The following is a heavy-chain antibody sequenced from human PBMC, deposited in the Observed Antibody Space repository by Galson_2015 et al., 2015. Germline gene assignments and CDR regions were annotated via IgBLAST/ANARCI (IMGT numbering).Heavy chain of an antibody. CDR1: GFTFSSYG. Sequence: SLRLSCAASGFTFSSYGMHWVRQAPGKGLEWVAVISYDGSNKYYADSVKGRFTISRDNSKNTLYLQMNSLRAEDTAVYYCAKDRGSIAAAGTLDYWGQGTLVTVSS. J-gene: IGHJ4*02. V-gene: IGHV3-30*18. D-gene: IGHD6-13*01. CDR2: ISYDGSNK. CDR3: AKDRGSIAAAGTLDY.